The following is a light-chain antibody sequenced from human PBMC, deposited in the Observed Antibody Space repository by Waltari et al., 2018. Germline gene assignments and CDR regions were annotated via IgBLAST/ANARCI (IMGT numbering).Light chain of an antibody. CDR3: QQYYNSPST. J-gene: IGKJ5*01. Sequence: DFVMTQSPDSLAVSLGERAFINCKSSQSVFSRANFKNYLAWYQQRPGQPPNLLIYWASTRASGVPDRFVGSQSGSDFTFTINNLQPEDAGIYYCQQYYNSPSTFGQGTRLEIK. CDR2: WAS. CDR1: QSVFSRANFKNY. V-gene: IGKV4-1*01.